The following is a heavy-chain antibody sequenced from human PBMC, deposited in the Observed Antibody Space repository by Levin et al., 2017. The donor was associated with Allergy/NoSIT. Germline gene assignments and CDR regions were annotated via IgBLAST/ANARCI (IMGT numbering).Heavy chain of an antibody. CDR3: ARGGLRYFDWCDY. V-gene: IGHV3-30*04. CDR1: GFTFSSYA. Sequence: GGSLRLSCAASGFTFSSYAMHWVRQAPGKGLEWVAVISYDGSNKYYADSVKGRFTISRDNSKNTLYLQMNSLRAEDTAVYYCARGGLRYFDWCDYWGQGTLVTVSS. J-gene: IGHJ4*02. CDR2: ISYDGSNK. D-gene: IGHD3-9*01.